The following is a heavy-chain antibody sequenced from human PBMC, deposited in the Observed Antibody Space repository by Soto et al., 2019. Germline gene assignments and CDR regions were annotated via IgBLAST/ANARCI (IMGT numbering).Heavy chain of an antibody. D-gene: IGHD4-17*01. CDR2: ISYDGSNK. J-gene: IGHJ3*01. Sequence: QVQLVESGGGVVQPGRSLRLSCAASGFTFSSYAMHWVRQAPGKGLEWVAVISYDGSNKYYADSVKGRFTISRDNSKNTLYLKMNSLRAEDTAVYYCASGTDDYGDYGEPGGAFDLWGQGTMVTVSS. V-gene: IGHV3-30-3*01. CDR3: ASGTDDYGDYGEPGGAFDL. CDR1: GFTFSSYA.